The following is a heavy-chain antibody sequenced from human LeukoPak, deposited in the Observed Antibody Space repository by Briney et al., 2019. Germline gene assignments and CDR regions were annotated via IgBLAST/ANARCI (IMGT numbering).Heavy chain of an antibody. J-gene: IGHJ6*03. CDR2: IYTSGST. V-gene: IGHV4-4*07. D-gene: IGHD1-14*01. CDR1: RGSISRYS. CDR3: ASAANPTYYYYYMDV. Sequence: SETLSLTRIVSRGSISRYSWSWIRQPAGKGLEWIGRIYTSGSTNYNPSLKSRVTMSVDTSKNQFSLKLSSVTAADTAVYYCASAANPTYYYYYMDVWGKGTTVTVSS.